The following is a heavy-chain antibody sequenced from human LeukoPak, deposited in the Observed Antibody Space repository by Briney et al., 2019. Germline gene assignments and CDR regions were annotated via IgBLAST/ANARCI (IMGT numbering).Heavy chain of an antibody. J-gene: IGHJ4*02. V-gene: IGHV1-2*02. Sequence: GASVKVSCKATGYTFTDYYMHWVRQAPGQGLEWMGWINPNNGGTNYARKFQGRVTMTRDTSISTAYMELSRLRSDDTAVYYCARAYDFWSGYYDSRQLYFDYWGQGTLVTVSS. CDR3: ARAYDFWSGYYDSRQLYFDY. D-gene: IGHD3-3*01. CDR2: INPNNGGT. CDR1: GYTFTDYY.